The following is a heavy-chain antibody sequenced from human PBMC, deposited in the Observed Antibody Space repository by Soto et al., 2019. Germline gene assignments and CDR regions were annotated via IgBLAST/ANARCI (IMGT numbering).Heavy chain of an antibody. D-gene: IGHD2-2*01. J-gene: IGHJ4*02. CDR2: IYYSGST. Sequence: SETLSLTCTVSGGSISRSSYYWGWIRQPPGKGLEWIGSIYYSGSTYYNPSLKSRVTVSVDTSKNQFSLKLTPVTAADTAVYYCARHFEPLSEGYFDYWGQGTLVTVS. V-gene: IGHV4-39*01. CDR1: GGSISRSSYY. CDR3: ARHFEPLSEGYFDY.